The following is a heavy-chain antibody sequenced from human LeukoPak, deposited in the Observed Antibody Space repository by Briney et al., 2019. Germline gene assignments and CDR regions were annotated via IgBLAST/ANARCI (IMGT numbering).Heavy chain of an antibody. CDR3: ARSGTVVQWRFIDY. CDR1: GGSFSGYY. CDR2: INHSGST. V-gene: IGHV4-34*01. J-gene: IGHJ4*02. Sequence: PSETLSLTCAVYGGSFSGYYWSWIRQPPGKGLEWIGEINHSGSTNYNPSLKSRVTISVDTSKNQFSLKLSSVTAADTAVYYCARSGTVVQWRFIDYWGQGTLVTVSS. D-gene: IGHD6-19*01.